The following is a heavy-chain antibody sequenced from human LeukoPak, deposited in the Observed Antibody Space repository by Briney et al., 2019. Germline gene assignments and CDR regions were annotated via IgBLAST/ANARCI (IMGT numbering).Heavy chain of an antibody. CDR2: INAGNGNT. CDR3: ARRVAAAGWFDP. D-gene: IGHD6-13*01. CDR1: GCTFTSYA. Sequence: ASVKVSCKASGCTFTSYAMHWVRQAPGQRLEWMGWINAGNGNTKYSQKFQGRVTITRDTSASTAYMELSSLRSEDTAVYYCARRVAAAGWFDPWGQGTLVTVSS. J-gene: IGHJ5*02. V-gene: IGHV1-3*01.